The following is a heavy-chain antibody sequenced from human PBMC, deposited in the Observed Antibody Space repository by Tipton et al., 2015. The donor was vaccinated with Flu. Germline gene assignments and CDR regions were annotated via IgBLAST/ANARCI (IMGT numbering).Heavy chain of an antibody. CDR1: GFTVSSNY. CDR3: ARDRNNWNYGFDY. D-gene: IGHD1-7*01. Sequence: CAASGFTVSSNYMSWVRQAPGKGLEWVSVIYSGGSTYYADSVKGRFTISRDNSKNTLYLQMNSLRAEDTAVYYCARDRNNWNYGFDYWGQGTLVTVSS. V-gene: IGHV3-66*01. CDR2: IYSGGST. J-gene: IGHJ4*02.